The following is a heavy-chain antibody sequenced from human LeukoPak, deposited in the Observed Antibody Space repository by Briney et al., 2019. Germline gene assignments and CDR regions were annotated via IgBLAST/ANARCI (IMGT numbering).Heavy chain of an antibody. CDR3: ARERVSAYDY. CDR1: GFIFSDYW. Sequence: GGSLRLSCAASGFIFSDYWMGWVRQAPGKGPEWVASIKPDGNEQYYVDFVRGRFTISRDNSKDSLFLQVGSLRDDDTAVYYCARERVSAYDYWGQGTLVTVSS. CDR2: IKPDGNEQ. V-gene: IGHV3-7*01. J-gene: IGHJ4*02.